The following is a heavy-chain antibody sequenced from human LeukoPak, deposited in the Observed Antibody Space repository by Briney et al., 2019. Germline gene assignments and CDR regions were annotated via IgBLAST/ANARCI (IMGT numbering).Heavy chain of an antibody. CDR3: ARQGYCNTTSCYKRWFDP. V-gene: IGHV4-38-2*01. CDR1: DYAISSGDY. CDR2: VYHSGST. Sequence: SETLSLTCAVSDYAISSGDYWGWIRQPPGKGLEWIGSVYHSGSTHYSPSLKSRVTISVDTSKNQFSLKLSSVTAADTAVYYCARQGYCNTTSCYKRWFDPWGQGTLVTVSS. J-gene: IGHJ5*02. D-gene: IGHD2-2*02.